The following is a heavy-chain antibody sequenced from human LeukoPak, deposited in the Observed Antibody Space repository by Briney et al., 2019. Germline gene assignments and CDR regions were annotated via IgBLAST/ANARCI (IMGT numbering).Heavy chain of an antibody. CDR2: FKPNSGDT. CDR3: ARDDEGRANFDF. J-gene: IGHJ4*02. Sequence: ASVKVSCKASGGTFSSYAISWVRQAPGQGLEWMGWFKPNSGDTNYAQKFQGRFTMTWDTSISTAYMELTRLRSDDTAVYYCARDDEGRANFDFWGQGTLVTVSS. CDR1: GGTFSSYA. V-gene: IGHV1-2*02.